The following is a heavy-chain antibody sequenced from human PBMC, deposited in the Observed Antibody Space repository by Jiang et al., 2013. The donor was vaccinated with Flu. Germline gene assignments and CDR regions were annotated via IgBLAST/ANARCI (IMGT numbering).Heavy chain of an antibody. Sequence: LLKPSETLSLTCTVSGGSISSDVFHWGWIRQPPGKGLEWIASIYLSGRTHYNPSLKSRVTISEHTSRNQLSLKLRSVTAADTAVYYCASTRGYWGQGSLVIVSS. J-gene: IGHJ4*02. D-gene: IGHD3-10*01. CDR1: GGSISSDVFH. CDR2: IYLSGRT. CDR3: ASTRGY. V-gene: IGHV4-39*01.